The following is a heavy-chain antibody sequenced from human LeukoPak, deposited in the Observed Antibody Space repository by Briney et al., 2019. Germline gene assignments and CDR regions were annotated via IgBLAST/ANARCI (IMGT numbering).Heavy chain of an antibody. J-gene: IGHJ4*02. V-gene: IGHV1-8*01. Sequence: ASVKVSCKASGYTFTSYDINWVRQATGQGLEWMGWMNPNSGNTGYAQKFQGRVTMTRNTSISTAYMELSSLRSDDTAVYYCAGSGSSPYASIDWGQGTLVTVSS. CDR1: GYTFTSYD. CDR3: AGSGSSPYASID. D-gene: IGHD3-10*01. CDR2: MNPNSGNT.